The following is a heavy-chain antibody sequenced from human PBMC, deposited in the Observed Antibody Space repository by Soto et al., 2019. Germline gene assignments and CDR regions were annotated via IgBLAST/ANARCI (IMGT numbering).Heavy chain of an antibody. V-gene: IGHV3-74*01. J-gene: IGHJ6*02. CDR3: ARGHHGMDV. CDR1: GFSFSTYV. CDR2: ISGDGSSL. Sequence: PGGSLRLSCAASGFSFSTYVMNWVRHAPGKGLEWVSRISGDGSSLSYADSVKGRFTISRDNAKNTLYLQMNSLRADDTAVYYCARGHHGMDVWGQGTTVTVSS.